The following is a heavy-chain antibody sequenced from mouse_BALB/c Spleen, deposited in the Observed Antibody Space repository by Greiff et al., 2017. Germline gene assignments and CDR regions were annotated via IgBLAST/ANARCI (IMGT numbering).Heavy chain of an antibody. CDR1: GFSLTSYD. CDR2: IWTGGGT. D-gene: IGHD2-3*01. CDR3: VRWGLLRGYAMDY. Sequence: VKLVESGPGLVAPSQSLSITCTVSGFSLTSYDISWIRQPPGKGLEWLGVIWTGGGTNYNSAFMSRLSISKDNSKSQVFLKMNSLQTDDTAIYYCVRWGLLRGYAMDYWGQGTSVTVSS. V-gene: IGHV2-9-2*01. J-gene: IGHJ4*01.